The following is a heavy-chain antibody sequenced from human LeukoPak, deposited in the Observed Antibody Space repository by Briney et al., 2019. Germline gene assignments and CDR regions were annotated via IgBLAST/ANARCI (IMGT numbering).Heavy chain of an antibody. CDR3: ARRLYGDYYFDY. CDR2: MNPNSGNT. CDR1: GYTFTSYD. Sequence: GASVKVSCKASGYTFTSYDINWVRQATGHGLEWMGWMNPNSGNTGYAQKFQGRVTMTRNTSISTAYMELSSLRSEDTAVYYCARRLYGDYYFDYWGQGTLVTVSS. D-gene: IGHD4-17*01. J-gene: IGHJ4*02. V-gene: IGHV1-8*01.